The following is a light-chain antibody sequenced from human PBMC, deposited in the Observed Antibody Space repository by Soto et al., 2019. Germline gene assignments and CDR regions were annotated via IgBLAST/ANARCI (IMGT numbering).Light chain of an antibody. CDR2: DAS. V-gene: IGKV1-5*01. Sequence: DIQMNLSPSSLSVSVGDRVTITCRASQSISTWLAWYQQKPGKAPKLLIYDASSLESGVPSRFSGSGSGTEFTLTISSLQPDDFGTYYCQQYNSYWKFGQGTKVDIK. CDR3: QQYNSYWK. CDR1: QSISTW. J-gene: IGKJ1*01.